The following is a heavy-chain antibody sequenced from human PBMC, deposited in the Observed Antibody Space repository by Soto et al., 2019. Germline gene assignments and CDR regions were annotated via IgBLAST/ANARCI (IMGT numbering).Heavy chain of an antibody. CDR1: GFTFSSYG. Sequence: GGSLRLSCAASGFTFSSYGMHWVRQAPGKGLEWVAVISYDGSNKYYADSVKGRFTISRDNSKNTLYLQMNSLRAEDTAVYYCAKWLVGFDPWGQGTLVTVSS. CDR2: ISYDGSNK. J-gene: IGHJ5*02. V-gene: IGHV3-30*18. CDR3: AKWLVGFDP. D-gene: IGHD6-19*01.